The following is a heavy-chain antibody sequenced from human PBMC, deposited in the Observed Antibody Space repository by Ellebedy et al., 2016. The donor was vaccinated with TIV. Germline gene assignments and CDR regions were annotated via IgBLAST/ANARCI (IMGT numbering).Heavy chain of an antibody. Sequence: GASLKISCAASGFAVSSNYMTWVRQAPGRGLEWVSLIYSDGNTNYADSVRGRFTISRDSSKNTLDLQMNSLRAEDTAVYYCARAGEYCDFPQNCYAMDVWGQGTTVTVS. V-gene: IGHV3-53*01. D-gene: IGHD2/OR15-2a*01. CDR2: IYSDGNT. CDR3: ARAGEYCDFPQNCYAMDV. CDR1: GFAVSSNY. J-gene: IGHJ6*02.